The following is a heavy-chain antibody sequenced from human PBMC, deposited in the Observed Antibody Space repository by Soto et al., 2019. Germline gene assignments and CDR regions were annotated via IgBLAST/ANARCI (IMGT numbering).Heavy chain of an antibody. J-gene: IGHJ6*04. CDR2: IGDSGAST. Sequence: EVLLLESGGGLVQPGGSLRLSCEASGFSFSSFAMNWVRQAPGKGLEWVSAIGDSGASTYYADSVKGRFTISRDNSRNTLYLPLNSRRAEDTAVYYCAKGVELDVWGNGTTVTVSS. CDR3: AKGVELDV. CDR1: GFSFSSFA. V-gene: IGHV3-23*01. D-gene: IGHD1-26*01.